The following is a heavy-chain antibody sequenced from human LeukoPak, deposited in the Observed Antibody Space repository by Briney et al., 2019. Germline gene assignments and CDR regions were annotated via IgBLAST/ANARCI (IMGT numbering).Heavy chain of an antibody. CDR2: TYYRSKWYV. D-gene: IGHD3-16*01. CDR3: AGGGGKFDP. J-gene: IGHJ5*02. CDR1: GDSVSSNSAA. V-gene: IGHV6-1*01. Sequence: SQTPSLTCAISGDSVSSNSAAWNWIRQSPSRGLEWLGRTYYRSKWYVDHAVSVKSRITINPDTSRNRFSLQLTSVTPEDSAVYYCAGGGGKFDPWGQGTLVTVSS.